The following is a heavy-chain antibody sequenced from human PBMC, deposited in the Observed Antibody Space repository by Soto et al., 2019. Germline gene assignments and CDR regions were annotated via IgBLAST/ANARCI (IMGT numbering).Heavy chain of an antibody. CDR1: GFSLSTYGVG. CDR3: AHRGPLNSDCNDGYFDH. V-gene: IGHV2-5*02. J-gene: IGHJ4*02. D-gene: IGHD1-1*01. Sequence: QITLKESGPTLVKPTQTLTLTCTFSGFSLSTYGVGVGWIRQPPGKALEWLVFIYWDDDKRYSPSLKSRLTITKDTSKNQVVLTMTNMDPVDTATYVCAHRGPLNSDCNDGYFDHWGQGTLVTVSS. CDR2: IYWDDDK.